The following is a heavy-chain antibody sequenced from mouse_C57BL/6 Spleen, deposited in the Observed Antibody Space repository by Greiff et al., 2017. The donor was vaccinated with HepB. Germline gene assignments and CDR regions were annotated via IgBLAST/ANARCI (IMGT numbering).Heavy chain of an antibody. CDR1: GYTFTSYW. CDR3: ARDPNYYGSSYRYVDV. Sequence: VQLQQSGAELVKPGTSVKMSCKASGYTFTSYWITWVKQRPGQGLEWIGDIYPGSGSTNYNEKFKSKATLTVDTSSSTAYMPRSSRTSEDSAVYYGARDPNYYGSSYRYVDVWGTGTTVTVSS. V-gene: IGHV1-55*01. J-gene: IGHJ1*03. D-gene: IGHD1-1*01. CDR2: IYPGSGST.